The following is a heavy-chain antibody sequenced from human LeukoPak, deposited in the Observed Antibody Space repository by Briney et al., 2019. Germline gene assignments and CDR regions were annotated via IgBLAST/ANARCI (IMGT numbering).Heavy chain of an antibody. CDR1: GGSFSGYY. J-gene: IGHJ4*02. CDR3: ARGGVATD. D-gene: IGHD5-12*01. V-gene: IGHV4-34*01. CDR2: INHSGST. Sequence: PSETLSLTCAVYGGSFSGYYWSWIRQPPGKGLEWIGEINHSGSTNYNLSLKSRVTISVDTSKNQFSLKLSSVTAADTAVYYCARGGVATDWGQGTLVTVSS.